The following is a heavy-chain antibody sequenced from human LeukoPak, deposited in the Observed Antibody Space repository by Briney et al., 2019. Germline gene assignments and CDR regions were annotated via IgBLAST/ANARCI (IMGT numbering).Heavy chain of an antibody. CDR1: GGTFSSYA. CDR3: AMGGNDYVFFAY. Sequence: SVKVSCKASGGTFSSYAISWVRQAPGQGLEWMGRIIPILGIANYAQKFQGRVTITADKSTSTAYMELSSLRSEDTAVYYCAMGGNDYVFFAYWGQGTLVTVA. V-gene: IGHV1-69*04. CDR2: IIPILGIA. J-gene: IGHJ4*02. D-gene: IGHD3-16*01.